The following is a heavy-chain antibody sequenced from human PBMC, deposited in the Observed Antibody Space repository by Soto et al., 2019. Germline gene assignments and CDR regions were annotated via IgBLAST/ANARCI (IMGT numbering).Heavy chain of an antibody. CDR2: IYYSGST. D-gene: IGHD6-13*01. Sequence: SETLSLTCTVSGGSVTSYYWSWIRQPPGKGLEWIGYIYYSGSTNYNPSLKSRVTISVDTSKNQFSLKLSSVTAADTAVYYCARLRSSSWYRDFNWFDPWGQGTLVTVSS. J-gene: IGHJ5*02. CDR3: ARLRSSSWYRDFNWFDP. CDR1: GGSVTSYY. V-gene: IGHV4-59*08.